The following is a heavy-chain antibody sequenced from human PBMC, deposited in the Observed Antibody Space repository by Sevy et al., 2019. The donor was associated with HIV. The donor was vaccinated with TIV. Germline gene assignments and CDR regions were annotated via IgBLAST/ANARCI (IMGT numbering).Heavy chain of an antibody. Sequence: GGSLRLSCTASGFTFGDYCMSWVRQAPGKGLEWVAFLKSDVYGGTVDHAASVRGRLVISRDDSKTIAYLQMNDLKTDDTGVYYCTRWKAAQSIFDYWGQGALVTVSS. J-gene: IGHJ4*02. D-gene: IGHD6-13*01. CDR2: LKSDVYGGTV. V-gene: IGHV3-49*04. CDR1: GFTFGDYC. CDR3: TRWKAAQSIFDY.